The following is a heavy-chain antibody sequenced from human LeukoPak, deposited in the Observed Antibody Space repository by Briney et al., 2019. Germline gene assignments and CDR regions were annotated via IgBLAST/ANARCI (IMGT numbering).Heavy chain of an antibody. Sequence: GASVKVSCKASGHTFTGYYMHWVRQAPGQGLEWMGWINPNSGGTNYAQKFQGRVTMTRDTSISTAYMELSRLRSDDTAVYYCARQLTEMAANWFDPWGQGTLVTVSS. CDR2: INPNSGGT. V-gene: IGHV1-2*02. J-gene: IGHJ5*02. D-gene: IGHD5-24*01. CDR3: ARQLTEMAANWFDP. CDR1: GHTFTGYY.